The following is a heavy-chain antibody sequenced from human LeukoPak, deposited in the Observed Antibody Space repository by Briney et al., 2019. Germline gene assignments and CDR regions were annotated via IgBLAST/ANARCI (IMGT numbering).Heavy chain of an antibody. Sequence: AGGSLRLSCAASGFTFSSYGMHWVHQAPGKGLEWVAVISYDGSNKYYADSVKGRFTISRDNSKNTLYLQMNSLRAEDTAVYYCARAGETYFDSSDYCKYWGQGTLVTVSS. J-gene: IGHJ4*02. CDR2: ISYDGSNK. CDR1: GFTFSSYG. D-gene: IGHD3-22*01. V-gene: IGHV3-30*03. CDR3: ARAGETYFDSSDYCKY.